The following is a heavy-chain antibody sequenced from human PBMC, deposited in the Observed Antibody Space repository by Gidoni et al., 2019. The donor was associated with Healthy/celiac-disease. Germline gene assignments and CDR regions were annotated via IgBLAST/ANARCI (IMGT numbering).Heavy chain of an antibody. CDR3: AKDPSSGLVSPFDY. D-gene: IGHD3-10*01. V-gene: IGHV3-23*01. CDR1: GFTFSSSS. J-gene: IGHJ4*02. CDR2: ISGSGGST. Sequence: EVQLLESGGGLVQPGGSLRHSCAASGFTFSSSSMRWVRQAPGKGLEWVSAISGSGGSTYYADSVKGRFTISRDNSKNTLYLQMNSLRAEDTAVYYCAKDPSSGLVSPFDYWGQGTLVTVSS.